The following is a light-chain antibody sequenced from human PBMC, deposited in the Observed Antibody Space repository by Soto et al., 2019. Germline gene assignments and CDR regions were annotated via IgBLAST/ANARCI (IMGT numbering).Light chain of an antibody. J-gene: IGLJ1*01. CDR3: SSYTSSSTPYV. V-gene: IGLV2-14*02. CDR2: EVS. CDR1: SSDVGSYNL. Sequence: QSVLTQPASVSGSPGQSITISCTGTSSDVGSYNLVSWYQHHPGKAPKLMIYEVSKRPSGVSNRFSGSKSGNTASLTISGLQAEDEADYYCSSYTSSSTPYVFGTGTKLTVL.